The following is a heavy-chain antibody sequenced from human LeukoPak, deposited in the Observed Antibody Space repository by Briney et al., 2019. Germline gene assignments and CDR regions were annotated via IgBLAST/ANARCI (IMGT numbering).Heavy chain of an antibody. CDR2: MNPNSGNT. CDR3: AREQLSPQIYYYYYGMDV. CDR1: GYTFTIYD. Sequence: ASVKVSCKASGYTFTIYDINWVRQATGQGLEWMGWMNPNSGNTGYAQKFQGRVTMTRNTSISTAYMELSSLRSEDTAVYYCAREQLSPQIYYYYYGMDVWGQGTTVTVSS. V-gene: IGHV1-8*01. D-gene: IGHD6-13*01. J-gene: IGHJ6*02.